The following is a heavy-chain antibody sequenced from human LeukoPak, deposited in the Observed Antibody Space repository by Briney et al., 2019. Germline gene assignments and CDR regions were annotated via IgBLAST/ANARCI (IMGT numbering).Heavy chain of an antibody. CDR1: GFTLSRFW. D-gene: IGHD2/OR15-2a*01. CDR2: IKQDGSVK. V-gene: IGHV3-7*01. Sequence: PGGSLRLSCAASGFTLSRFWMNWVRQAPGKGLEWVANIKQDGSVKTYVDSVKGRFTISGDNSKNLVYLQMNSLRAEDTAVYYCAGPASLYLGTEDQGFESWGQGTLVTVSS. CDR3: AGPASLYLGTEDQGFES. J-gene: IGHJ4*02.